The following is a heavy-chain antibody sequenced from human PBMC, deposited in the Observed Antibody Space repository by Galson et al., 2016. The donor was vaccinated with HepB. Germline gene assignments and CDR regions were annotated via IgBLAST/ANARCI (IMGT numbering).Heavy chain of an antibody. V-gene: IGHV5-51*01. CDR2: IYPGDYDT. CDR1: GYNFLSYW. CDR3: ARHSAGAFEEFSLTSTVADALDV. Sequence: QSGAEVKKPGQSLRISCEGSGYNFLSYWVVWVRQMPGKGLEWMGFIYPGDYDTRYSPSFEGQVTISADKSSSSAYLHWSSLKPSDTAMYYCARHSAGAFEEFSLTSTVADALDVWGQGTMVTVSS. J-gene: IGHJ3*01. D-gene: IGHD1-1*01.